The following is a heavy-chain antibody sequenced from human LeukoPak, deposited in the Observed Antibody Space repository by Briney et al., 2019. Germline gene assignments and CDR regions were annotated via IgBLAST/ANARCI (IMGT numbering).Heavy chain of an antibody. J-gene: IGHJ4*02. D-gene: IGHD5-18*01. CDR2: IFYSGST. Sequence: SETLSLTCTVSGGSISSSSYYWGWIRQPPGKGLEWIGSIFYSGSTYYNPSLKSRVTISLDTSKNQFSLKLSSVTATDTAVYYCARGKYSYAYFGAYYFDYWGQGTLVTVSS. CDR1: GGSISSSSYY. V-gene: IGHV4-39*07. CDR3: ARGKYSYAYFGAYYFDY.